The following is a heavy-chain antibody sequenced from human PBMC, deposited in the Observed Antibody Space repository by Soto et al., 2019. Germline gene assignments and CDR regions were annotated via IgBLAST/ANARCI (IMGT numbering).Heavy chain of an antibody. CDR3: AKDRTPGSYFDY. J-gene: IGHJ4*02. CDR2: ISGSGGST. V-gene: IGHV3-23*01. CDR1: GFTFSSYA. Sequence: EVQLLESGGGLVQPGGSLRLSCAASGFTFSSYAMSWVRQAPGKGLEWVSAISGSGGSTYYADSVKGRFTISRDNSKNSLYLQMNSLRAEDTDVYYCAKDRTPGSYFDYWGQGTLVTVSS.